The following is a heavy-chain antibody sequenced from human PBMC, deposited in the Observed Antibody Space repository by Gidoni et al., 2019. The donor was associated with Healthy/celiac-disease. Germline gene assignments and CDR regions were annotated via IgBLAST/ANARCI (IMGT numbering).Heavy chain of an antibody. V-gene: IGHV3-30-3*01. CDR2: ISYDGSNK. Sequence: QVQLVESGGGVVQPGRSLRLSCAASGFTFSSYAMHWVRQAPGKGLEWVAVISYDGSNKYYADSVKGRFTISRDNSKNTLYLQMNSLRAEDTAVYYCARPDTAMGTANPSFDYWGQGTLVTVSS. CDR1: GFTFSSYA. CDR3: ARPDTAMGTANPSFDY. D-gene: IGHD5-18*01. J-gene: IGHJ4*02.